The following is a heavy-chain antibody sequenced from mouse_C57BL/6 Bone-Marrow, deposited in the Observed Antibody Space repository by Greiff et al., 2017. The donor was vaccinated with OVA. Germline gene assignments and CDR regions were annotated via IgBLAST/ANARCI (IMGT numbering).Heavy chain of an antibody. D-gene: IGHD1-1*01. V-gene: IGHV2-2*01. J-gene: IGHJ2*01. CDR1: GFSLTSYG. Sequence: VQRVESGPGLVQPSQSLSITCTVSGFSLTSYGVHWVRQSPGKGLEWLGVIWSGGSTDYNAAFISRLSISKDNSKSQVFFKMNSLQADDTAIYYCARNLYGSSSYYFDYWGQGTTLTVSS. CDR2: IWSGGST. CDR3: ARNLYGSSSYYFDY.